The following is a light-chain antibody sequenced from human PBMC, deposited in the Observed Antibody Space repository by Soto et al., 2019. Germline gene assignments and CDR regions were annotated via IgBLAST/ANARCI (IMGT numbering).Light chain of an antibody. J-gene: IGKJ4*01. CDR2: AAS. Sequence: DIQMTQSPSSLSASVGDRVTITCRASQAIDNYLNWYQHKPGKAPELLILAASIVQSGVPSRFSVDGFGTDFSLNISSLHPEDFATYYSQQSYRTPLTFGGGTKVEI. CDR3: QQSYRTPLT. CDR1: QAIDNY. V-gene: IGKV1-39*01.